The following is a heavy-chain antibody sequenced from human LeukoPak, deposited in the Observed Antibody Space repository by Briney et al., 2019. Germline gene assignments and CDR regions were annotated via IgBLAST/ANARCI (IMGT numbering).Heavy chain of an antibody. V-gene: IGHV4-39*07. J-gene: IGHJ6*03. Sequence: SETLSLTCTVSGGSISSSSYYWGWIRQPPGKGLEWIGGIYYSGSTYYNPSLKSRVTISVDTSKNQFSLKLSSVTAADTAVYYCASTRRGTTGTTTDYYYYYMDVWGKGTTVTVSS. CDR2: IYYSGST. D-gene: IGHD1-1*01. CDR3: ASTRRGTTGTTTDYYYYYMDV. CDR1: GGSISSSSYY.